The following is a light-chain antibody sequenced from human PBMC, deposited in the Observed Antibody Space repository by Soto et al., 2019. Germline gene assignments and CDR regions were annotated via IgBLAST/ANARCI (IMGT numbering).Light chain of an antibody. Sequence: QSVLTQPASVSGSPGQPITISCTGSGSDIGAYNYVSWYQQHPGKAPKLLIHGVTRRPSGVSSRFSASKSAYTASLTISGLQAEDEANYYCSSFTTSYFYVFGPGTKVTVL. J-gene: IGLJ1*01. V-gene: IGLV2-14*01. CDR2: GVT. CDR3: SSFTTSYFYV. CDR1: GSDIGAYNY.